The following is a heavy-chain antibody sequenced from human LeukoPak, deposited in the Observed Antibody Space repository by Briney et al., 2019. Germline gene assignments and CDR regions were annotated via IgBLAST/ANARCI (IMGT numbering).Heavy chain of an antibody. D-gene: IGHD3-9*01. Sequence: SETLSLTCAVYGGSFSGYYWSWIRQPPGKGLEWIGEINHSGSTNYNPSLKSRVTISVDTSKNQFSLKLSSVTAADTAVYYCARNKRYLDWVTDYWGQGTLVTVSS. CDR2: INHSGST. CDR3: ARNKRYLDWVTDY. V-gene: IGHV4-34*01. J-gene: IGHJ4*02. CDR1: GGSFSGYY.